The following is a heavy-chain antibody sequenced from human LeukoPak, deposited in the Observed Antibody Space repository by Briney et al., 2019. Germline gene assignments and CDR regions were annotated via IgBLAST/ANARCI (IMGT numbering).Heavy chain of an antibody. CDR2: IRYDGNDK. J-gene: IGHJ5*02. V-gene: IGHV3-30*04. CDR3: SKDLMRDRWFGES. Sequence: GGSLRLSCAASGFTFSSYAMHWVRQAPGKGLEWVALIRYDGNDKFYRNSVKGRFTISRDTSRNTLYLQMNSLRPEDTAVYYCSKDLMRDRWFGESWGQGTLVTVSS. D-gene: IGHD3-10*01. CDR1: GFTFSSYA.